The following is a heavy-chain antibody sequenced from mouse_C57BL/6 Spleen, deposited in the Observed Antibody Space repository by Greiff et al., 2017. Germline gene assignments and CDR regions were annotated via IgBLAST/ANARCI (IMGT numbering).Heavy chain of an antibody. J-gene: IGHJ4*01. CDR1: GFTFSDYG. D-gene: IGHD1-1*01. CDR2: ISSGSSTI. Sequence: EVKLVESGGGLVKPGGSLKLSCAASGFTFSDYGMHWVRQAPETGLEWVAYISSGSSTIYYADTVKGRFTISRDNAKNTLFLQMTSLRSEDTAMYYCATDGGLRDAMDYWGQGTSVTVSS. CDR3: ATDGGLRDAMDY. V-gene: IGHV5-17*01.